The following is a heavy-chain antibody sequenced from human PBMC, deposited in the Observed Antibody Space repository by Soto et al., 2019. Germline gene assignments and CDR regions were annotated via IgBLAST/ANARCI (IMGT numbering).Heavy chain of an antibody. Sequence: SETLSLTCTVSGDSISSNSHYWDWIRQPPVKSLECIANIYYDGNTYCSPSLKSRLTNSLDTSENHVRLRLNSVTGADTAVYFCVISSIEPRICMYPFDYWGLKTRVTVSS. J-gene: IGHJ4*02. V-gene: IGHV4-39*01. CDR1: GDSISSNSHY. CDR2: IYYDGNT. CDR3: VISSIEPRICMYPFDY. D-gene: IGHD6-6*01.